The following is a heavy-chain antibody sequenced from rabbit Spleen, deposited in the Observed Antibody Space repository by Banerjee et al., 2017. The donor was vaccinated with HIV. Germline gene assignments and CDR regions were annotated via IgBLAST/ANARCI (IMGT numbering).Heavy chain of an antibody. V-gene: IGHV1S40*01. CDR1: GFDFSNYY. D-gene: IGHD1-1*01. CDR2: IASGSSGST. J-gene: IGHJ4*01. Sequence: QSLEESGGDLVKPGASLTLTCTASGFDFSNYYMSWVRQAPGKGLEWIACIASGSSGSTWYVSWAKGRFTISKTSSTTVTLQMTSLTAADTATYFCARDLVAVIGWNFNLWGPGTLVTVS. CDR3: ARDLVAVIGWNFNL.